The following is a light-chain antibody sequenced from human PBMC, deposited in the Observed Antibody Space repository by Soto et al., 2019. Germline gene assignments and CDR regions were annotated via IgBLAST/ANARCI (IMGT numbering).Light chain of an antibody. Sequence: DVQITQSPSTLAASVGDRLTTTCRDSENIKNWLAWYQQTPGKAPKVLISDASSLETGVPSRFSGSGYGTEFTRTITSLQTDDFGTYQCLQYDVHTKTFGQGTKVDIK. J-gene: IGKJ1*01. CDR2: DAS. CDR1: ENIKNW. CDR3: LQYDVHTKT. V-gene: IGKV1-5*01.